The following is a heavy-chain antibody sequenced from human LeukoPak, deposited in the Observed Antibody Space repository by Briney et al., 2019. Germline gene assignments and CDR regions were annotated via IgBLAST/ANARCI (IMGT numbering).Heavy chain of an antibody. CDR3: ARLLAYCGGDCYSVFDY. V-gene: IGHV1-69*13. CDR2: IIPIFGTA. CDR1: GGTFNSYA. Sequence: SVKVSCKASGGTFNSYAISWVRQAPGQGLEWMGGIIPIFGTANYAQKFQGRVTITADESTSTAYMELSSLRSEDTAVYYCARLLAYCGGDCYSVFDYWGREPWSPSPQ. J-gene: IGHJ4*02. D-gene: IGHD2-21*02.